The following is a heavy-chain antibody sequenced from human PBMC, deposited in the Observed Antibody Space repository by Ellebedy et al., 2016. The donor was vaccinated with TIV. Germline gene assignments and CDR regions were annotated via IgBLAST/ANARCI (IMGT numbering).Heavy chain of an antibody. Sequence: PGGSLRLSCAASGFTVSSNYISWVRQAPGKGLEWVGRIKSKTDGGTTDYAAPVKGRFTISRDDSKNTLYLQMNSLKTEDTAVYYCTTDGPAYGDYEAFDIWGQGTMVTVSS. D-gene: IGHD4-17*01. J-gene: IGHJ3*02. CDR2: IKSKTDGGTT. CDR1: GFTVSSNY. V-gene: IGHV3-15*01. CDR3: TTDGPAYGDYEAFDI.